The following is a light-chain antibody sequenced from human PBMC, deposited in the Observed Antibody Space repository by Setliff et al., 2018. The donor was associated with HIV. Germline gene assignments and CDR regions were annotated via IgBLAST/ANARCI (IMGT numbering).Light chain of an antibody. CDR1: SSDAGDYNF. CDR2: DVT. J-gene: IGLJ1*01. V-gene: IGLV2-11*01. CDR3: CSSAGTYTSFFV. Sequence: QSVLTQPRSVSGSPGQSVTIACTGTSSDAGDYNFVSWYQLHPGKAPKLIIYDVTKRPSGVPDRFSGSKSANAASLTISGLQAEDEADYYCCSSAGTYTSFFVFGTGTKVTVI.